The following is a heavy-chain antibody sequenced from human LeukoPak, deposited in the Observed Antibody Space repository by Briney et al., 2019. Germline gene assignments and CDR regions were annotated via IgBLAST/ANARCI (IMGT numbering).Heavy chain of an antibody. Sequence: ASVKVPCKASGYTFTSYYMHWVRQAPGQGLEWMGIINPSGGSTSYAQKFQGRVTMTRDTSTSTVYMELSSLRSEDTAVYYCARDLQGDYYDSSGLDPWGQGTLVTVSS. D-gene: IGHD3-22*01. CDR1: GYTFTSYY. CDR3: ARDLQGDYYDSSGLDP. J-gene: IGHJ5*02. CDR2: INPSGGST. V-gene: IGHV1-46*01.